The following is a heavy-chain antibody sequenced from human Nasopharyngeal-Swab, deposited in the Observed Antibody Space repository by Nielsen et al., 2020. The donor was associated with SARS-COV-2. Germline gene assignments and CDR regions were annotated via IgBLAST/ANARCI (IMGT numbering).Heavy chain of an antibody. D-gene: IGHD5-18*01. CDR3: ARDGWLSWFDP. J-gene: IGHJ5*02. CDR1: GGSIRSSSYY. CDR2: IHYSGST. V-gene: IGHV4-39*07. Sequence: SETLSLTCTVSGGSIRSSSYYWAWIRQPPGKGLEWIGTIHYSGSTYYNPSLKSRVTISVDTSKNQFSLKLSSVTAADTAVYYCARDGWLSWFDPWGQGTLVTVSS.